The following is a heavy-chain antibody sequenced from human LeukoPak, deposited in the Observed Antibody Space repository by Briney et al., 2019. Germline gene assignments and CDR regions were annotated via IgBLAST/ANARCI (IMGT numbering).Heavy chain of an antibody. J-gene: IGHJ2*01. D-gene: IGHD3-16*01. Sequence: SVMVSCKASGGTFSSYAISWVRQAPGQGLEWMGGIIPIFGTANYAQKFQGRVTITADESTSTAYMELSSLRSEDTAVYYCASLRNYGLPYWYFDLWGRGTLVTVSS. CDR1: GGTFSSYA. V-gene: IGHV1-69*13. CDR3: ASLRNYGLPYWYFDL. CDR2: IIPIFGTA.